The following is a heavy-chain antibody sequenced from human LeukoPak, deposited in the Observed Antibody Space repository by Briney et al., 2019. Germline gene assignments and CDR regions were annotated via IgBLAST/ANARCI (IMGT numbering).Heavy chain of an antibody. Sequence: GGSLRLSCTASGFTFNNYGMSWVRQAPGKGLEWVSGINWNAVRVGYADSVKGRFTISRDNAKNSLYLQMNSLRAEDTAFYYCARLRNYDSSGYCFEIDYWGQGTLVTVSS. J-gene: IGHJ4*02. V-gene: IGHV3-20*04. CDR1: GFTFNNYG. CDR2: INWNAVRV. CDR3: ARLRNYDSSGYCFEIDY. D-gene: IGHD3-22*01.